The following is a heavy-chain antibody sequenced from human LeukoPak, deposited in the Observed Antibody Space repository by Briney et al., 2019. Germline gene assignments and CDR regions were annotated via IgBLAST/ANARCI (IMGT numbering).Heavy chain of an antibody. D-gene: IGHD5-12*01. J-gene: IGHJ4*02. V-gene: IGHV3-20*04. CDR2: INWSGGTT. CDR1: GFTFDSYA. CDR3: ARHGDYDYYLDY. Sequence: GGSLRLSCAASGFTFDSYAVSWVRQAPGKGLEWVSGINWSGGTTTYADSVKGRFTIPRDNAKNSLYLQVNSLRVEDTALYYCARHGDYDYYLDYWGQGTLVTVSS.